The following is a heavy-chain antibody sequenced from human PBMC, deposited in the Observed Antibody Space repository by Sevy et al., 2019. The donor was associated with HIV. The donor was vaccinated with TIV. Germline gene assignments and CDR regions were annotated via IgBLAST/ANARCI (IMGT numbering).Heavy chain of an antibody. J-gene: IGHJ4*02. D-gene: IGHD6-13*01. CDR3: ARPGPRIAAAGSAFYDN. CDR2: INGRGGST. Sequence: GSLRLSCVVSGYSFSSYAISWVRQAPGKGLEWVSTINGRGGSTYYADSVKGRFTISRDNPKNTLFLQMINLKGDDTAIYYCARPGPRIAAAGSAFYDNWGQGTLVTVSS. CDR1: GYSFSSYA. V-gene: IGHV3-23*01.